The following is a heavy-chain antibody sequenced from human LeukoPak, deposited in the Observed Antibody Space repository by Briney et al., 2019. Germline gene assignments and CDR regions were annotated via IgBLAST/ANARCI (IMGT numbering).Heavy chain of an antibody. CDR1: GFAFSSYG. CDR2: ISFDGSNK. V-gene: IGHV3-30*18. J-gene: IGHJ5*01. CDR3: AKDPMPARIAAAGTGWFDY. D-gene: IGHD6-13*01. Sequence: GGSLRLSCAAPGFAFSSYGMHWVRQAPGKGLQWVAVISFDGSNKYCSDSVKGRFTISRDNSKNTLYLQMNSLRAEDTAVYYCAKDPMPARIAAAGTGWFDYWGQGTLVTVSS.